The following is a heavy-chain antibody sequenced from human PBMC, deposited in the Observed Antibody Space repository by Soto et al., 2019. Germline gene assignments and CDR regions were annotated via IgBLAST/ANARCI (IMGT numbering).Heavy chain of an antibody. J-gene: IGHJ4*02. D-gene: IGHD3-10*01. CDR3: ASDEAGYYYGSGSKDY. V-gene: IGHV1-18*01. CDR1: GYTFTSYG. CDR2: ISAYNGNT. Sequence: QVQLVQSGAEVKKPGASVKVSCKASGYTFTSYGISWVRQAPGQGLEWMGWISAYNGNTNYAQKLQGRVTMTTDTSTSTDYMELRRLRSDDTAVYYCASDEAGYYYGSGSKDYWGQGTLVTVSS.